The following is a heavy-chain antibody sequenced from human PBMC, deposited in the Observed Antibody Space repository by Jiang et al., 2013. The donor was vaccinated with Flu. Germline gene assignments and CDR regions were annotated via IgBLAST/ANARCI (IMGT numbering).Heavy chain of an antibody. CDR2: GT. J-gene: IGHJ3*02. Sequence: GTSYAQKFQDWVTMTRDTSINTAYMELSRLRSDDTAVYYCARVQTGTGAFDIWGQGTMVTVSS. CDR3: ARVQTGTGAFDI. D-gene: IGHD1-1*01. V-gene: IGHV1-2*04.